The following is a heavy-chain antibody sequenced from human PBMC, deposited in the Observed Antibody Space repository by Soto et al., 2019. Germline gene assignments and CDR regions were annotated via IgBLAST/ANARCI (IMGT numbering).Heavy chain of an antibody. D-gene: IGHD6-13*01. J-gene: IGHJ2*01. CDR2: IYYSGST. CDR1: GGSISSSSYY. Sequence: QLQLQESGPGLVKPSETLSLTCTVSGGSISSSSYYWGWIRQPPGKGLEWIGSIYYSGSTYYNPSLKSRVTISVDTSKNQFSLKLSSVTAADTAVYYCARHPVVAAAFDLWGRGTLVTVSS. CDR3: ARHPVVAAAFDL. V-gene: IGHV4-39*01.